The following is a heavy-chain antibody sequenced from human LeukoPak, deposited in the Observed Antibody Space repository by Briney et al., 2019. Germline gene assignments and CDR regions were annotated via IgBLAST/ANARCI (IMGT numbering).Heavy chain of an antibody. D-gene: IGHD3-10*01. V-gene: IGHV3-30*18. CDR3: AKDAYYGSGSYYRGADY. J-gene: IGHJ4*02. Sequence: GGSLRLSCAASGFTFSSYGMHWVRQAPGKGLEWVAVISYDGSNKYHADSVKGRSTISRDNSKNTLYLQMNSLRAEDTAVYYCAKDAYYGSGSYYRGADYWGQGTLVTVSS. CDR2: ISYDGSNK. CDR1: GFTFSSYG.